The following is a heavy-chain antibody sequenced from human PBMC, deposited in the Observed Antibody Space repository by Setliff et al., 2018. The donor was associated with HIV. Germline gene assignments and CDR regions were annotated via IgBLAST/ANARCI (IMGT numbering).Heavy chain of an antibody. CDR2: INTDGRTI. D-gene: IGHD6-13*01. CDR1: GFCFSNYW. V-gene: IGHV3-74*03. CDR3: AKDHAEAMEQQLVPEYYGMDV. J-gene: IGHJ6*02. Sequence: GGSLRLSCAASGFCFSNYWMHWVRQAPGKGLVWVSRINTDGRTITYADSVKGRFTISRDNAKNTLYLHMNSLRAEDTAVYYCAKDHAEAMEQQLVPEYYGMDVWGQGTTVTVSS.